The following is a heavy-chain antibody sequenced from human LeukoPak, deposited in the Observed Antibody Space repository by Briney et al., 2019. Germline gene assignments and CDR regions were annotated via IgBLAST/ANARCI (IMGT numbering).Heavy chain of an antibody. CDR2: ISTYNDNT. D-gene: IGHD6-6*01. CDR3: ARIQSRIIAARPGNPAFDY. CDR1: RYTFTSYD. V-gene: IGHV1-18*01. J-gene: IGHJ4*02. Sequence: GASVKVSSKASRYTFTSYDISWVRQAPGQGLEWSGWISTYNDNTHYAQKLQGRVTMTTDTSTSTVYMELKSLRSDDTAVYYCARIQSRIIAARPGNPAFDYWGRGTLVTVSS.